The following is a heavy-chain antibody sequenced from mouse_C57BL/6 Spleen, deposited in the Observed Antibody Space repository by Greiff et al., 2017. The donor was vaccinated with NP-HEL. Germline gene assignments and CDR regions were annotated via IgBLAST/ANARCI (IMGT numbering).Heavy chain of an antibody. J-gene: IGHJ2*01. CDR2: IYPGDGDT. Sequence: QVQLQQSGAELVKPGASVKISCKASGYAFSSYWMNWVKQRPGKGLEWIGQIYPGDGDTNYNGKFKGKATLTADKSSSTAYMQLSSLTSEDSAVYFCARTHSSGYASGYWGQGTTLTVSS. CDR3: ARTHSSGYASGY. D-gene: IGHD3-2*02. V-gene: IGHV1-80*01. CDR1: GYAFSSYW.